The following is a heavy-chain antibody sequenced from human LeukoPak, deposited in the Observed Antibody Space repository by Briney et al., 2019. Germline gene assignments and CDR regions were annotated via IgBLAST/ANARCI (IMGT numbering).Heavy chain of an antibody. D-gene: IGHD5-12*01. CDR2: IYTSGST. V-gene: IGHV4-61*02. CDR1: GGSISSGSYY. J-gene: IGHJ4*02. CDR3: ARAMATTTWDYFDY. Sequence: PSETLSLTCTVSGGSISSGSYYWSWIRQPAGKGLEWIGRIYTSGSTNYNPSLKSRVTISVDTSKNQFSLKLSSVTAADTAVYYCARAMATTTWDYFDYWGQGTLVTVSS.